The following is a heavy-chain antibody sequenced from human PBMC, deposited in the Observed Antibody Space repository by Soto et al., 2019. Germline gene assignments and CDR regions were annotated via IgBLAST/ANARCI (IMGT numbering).Heavy chain of an antibody. J-gene: IGHJ4*02. Sequence: EVQLVESGGGLVQPGGSLRLSCAASEITLSDYSMNWVRQAPGKGLEWLSYISNSGTTIYYADSVKGRFTISRDNAKNSLFLQMNSLRDEDTAVYYCARARLSDYWGQGTLVTVSS. V-gene: IGHV3-48*02. CDR1: EITLSDYS. D-gene: IGHD6-25*01. CDR3: ARARLSDY. CDR2: ISNSGTTI.